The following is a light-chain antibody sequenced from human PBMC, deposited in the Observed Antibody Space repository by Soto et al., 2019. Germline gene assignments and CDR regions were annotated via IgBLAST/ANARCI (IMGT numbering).Light chain of an antibody. Sequence: QSVLTQPRSVSGSPGQSVTISCTGTSSDVGGYNYVSWHQQHPGKAPNLMIYDVSQRPSGVPDRFSGSKSGNTASLTISGLQAEDEADYYCCSYAGTYTLVFGGGTKLTVL. CDR3: CSYAGTYTLV. CDR2: DVS. V-gene: IGLV2-11*01. CDR1: SSDVGGYNY. J-gene: IGLJ2*01.